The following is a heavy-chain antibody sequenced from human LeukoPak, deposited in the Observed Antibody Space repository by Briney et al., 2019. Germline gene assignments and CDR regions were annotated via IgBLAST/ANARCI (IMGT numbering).Heavy chain of an antibody. CDR2: INSDGSST. V-gene: IGHV3-74*01. CDR3: VVAYCGGDCSH. D-gene: IGHD2-21*02. J-gene: IGHJ4*02. CDR1: GFTFRNYW. Sequence: GGSLRLSCAAFGFTFRNYWMHWVRQAPGKGLVWVSRINSDGSSTSYADSVKGRFTISRDNAKNTVYLQMNSLRVEDTAVYYCVVAYCGGDCSHWGQGTLVTVSS.